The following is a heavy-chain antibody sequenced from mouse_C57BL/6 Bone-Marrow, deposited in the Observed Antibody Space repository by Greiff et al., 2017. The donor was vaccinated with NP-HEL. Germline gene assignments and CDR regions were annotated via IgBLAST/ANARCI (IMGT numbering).Heavy chain of an antibody. CDR3: ARGLPRYFDD. D-gene: IGHD3-1*01. CDR1: GYTFTSYW. J-gene: IGHJ1*03. CDR2: INPSSGYT. Sequence: VQVVEPGAELAKPGASVKLSCKASGYTFTSYWMHWVKQRPGQGLEWIGYINPSSGYTKCNQKFKDKATLTADKSSSTAYMQLSSLTYEDSAVYYCARGLPRYFDDWGTGTTVTVAS. V-gene: IGHV1-7*01.